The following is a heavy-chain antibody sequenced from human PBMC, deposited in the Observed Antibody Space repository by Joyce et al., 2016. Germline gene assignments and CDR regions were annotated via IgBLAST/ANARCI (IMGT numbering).Heavy chain of an antibody. J-gene: IGHJ6*02. CDR1: GLTFSGHY. V-gene: IGHV3-72*01. Sequence: EVQLVESGGGLVQPGGSLSLSCAASGLTFSGHYMDWVRQAPGKGLEWVGRSRNKGNGYTTEYAASVEGRFTISRDDSRNSVYLQMNSLKTEDTAVYYCVRATKWFGVYYHGMDVWGQGTTVTVSS. CDR2: SRNKGNGYTT. D-gene: IGHD3-10*01. CDR3: VRATKWFGVYYHGMDV.